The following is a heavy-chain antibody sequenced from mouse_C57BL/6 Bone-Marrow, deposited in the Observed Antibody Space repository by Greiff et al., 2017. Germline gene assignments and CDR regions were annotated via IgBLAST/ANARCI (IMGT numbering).Heavy chain of an antibody. D-gene: IGHD2-5*01. V-gene: IGHV1-84*01. CDR2: IYPGSGNT. CDR3: ARDEAYSNPDD. CDR1: GYTFTDYY. J-gene: IGHJ2*01. Sequence: QVHVKQSGPELVKPGASVKLSCKASGYTFTDYYINWVKQRPGQGLEWIGWIYPGSGNTKYNEKFKGKATLTVDTSSSTAYMQLSSLTSEDSAVYFCARDEAYSNPDDWGQGTTVTVSS.